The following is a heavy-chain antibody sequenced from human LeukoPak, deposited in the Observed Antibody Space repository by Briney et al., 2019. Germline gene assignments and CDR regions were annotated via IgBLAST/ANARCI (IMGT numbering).Heavy chain of an antibody. D-gene: IGHD6-19*01. CDR3: ARDNGSVAGTGY. Sequence: TGGSLRLSCAASGFTFSSYSMNWVRQPPGKGLEWIGSIYYSGSTYYNPSLKSRVTISVDTSKNQFSLKLSSVTAADTAVYYCARDNGSVAGTGYWGQGTLVTVSS. CDR2: IYYSGST. V-gene: IGHV4-39*07. CDR1: GFTFSSYS. J-gene: IGHJ4*02.